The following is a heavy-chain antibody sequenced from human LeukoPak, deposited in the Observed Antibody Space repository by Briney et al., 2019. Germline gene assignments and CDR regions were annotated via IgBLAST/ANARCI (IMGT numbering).Heavy chain of an antibody. D-gene: IGHD3-22*01. Sequence: GGSLRLSCAASGFTFSNYAMSWVRQAPGKGLEWVSAMTGSGDSTYYADSVKGRFTISRDNSKNTLYLQMSSLRAEDTAVYYCAKEPDSSASNWFDPWGQGTLVTVSS. CDR2: MTGSGDST. V-gene: IGHV3-23*01. J-gene: IGHJ5*02. CDR3: AKEPDSSASNWFDP. CDR1: GFTFSNYA.